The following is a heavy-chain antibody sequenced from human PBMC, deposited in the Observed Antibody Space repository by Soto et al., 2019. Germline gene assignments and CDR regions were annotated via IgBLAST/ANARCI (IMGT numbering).Heavy chain of an antibody. D-gene: IGHD1-20*01. CDR1: GNTFTGYY. V-gene: IGHV1-2*02. Sequence: QMQLVQSGAEVKKPGASVKVSCQASGNTFTGYYVYWVRQAPGQGLEWMGWISPDSGATNYAQKFEGRVIMTTDTSISIAYLELIGLRSDDTAMYYCARNNNWNTLDYWGQGTLVTVST. J-gene: IGHJ4*02. CDR3: ARNNNWNTLDY. CDR2: ISPDSGAT.